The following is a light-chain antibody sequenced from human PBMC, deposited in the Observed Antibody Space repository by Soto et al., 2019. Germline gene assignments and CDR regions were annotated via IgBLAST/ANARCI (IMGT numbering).Light chain of an antibody. CDR2: AAS. Sequence: DIQMTQSPSSLSASVGDRVTITCRASQGIGNDLGWYQQKPGKAPKRLIYAASSLPSGVPSRFSGSGSGTEFTLTISSLQPEDFAIYYCLHQNNYPLTFGGGTKVEIK. J-gene: IGKJ4*01. CDR3: LHQNNYPLT. CDR1: QGIGND. V-gene: IGKV1-17*01.